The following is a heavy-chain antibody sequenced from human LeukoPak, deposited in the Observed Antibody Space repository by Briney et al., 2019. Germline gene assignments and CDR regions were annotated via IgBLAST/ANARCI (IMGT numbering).Heavy chain of an antibody. J-gene: IGHJ4*02. D-gene: IGHD1-1*01. V-gene: IGHV4-59*01. CDR1: GDSISRYY. Sequence: SETLSLTCTVSGDSISRYYWSWIRQPPGKGLEWIGYISYSGSTSYNPSLKSRVTISVDTSKNQISLKLSSVTAADTAVYYCARDKVPGDYWGQGTLVTVSS. CDR2: ISYSGST. CDR3: ARDKVPGDY.